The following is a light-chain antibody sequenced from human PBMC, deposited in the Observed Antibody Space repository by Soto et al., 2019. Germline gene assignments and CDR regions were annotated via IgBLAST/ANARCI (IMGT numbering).Light chain of an antibody. CDR3: QQYGTSPPLT. J-gene: IGKJ4*01. CDR1: QSVSSNY. Sequence: EIVLMQSPGTLSLSPGERATLSCRASQSVSSNYLAWYQQKPGQAPRLLIDGASRRATDIPDRFSGSGSGTDFTLTISRLEPEDFAVYYCQQYGTSPPLTFGGGTKVEIK. CDR2: GAS. V-gene: IGKV3-20*01.